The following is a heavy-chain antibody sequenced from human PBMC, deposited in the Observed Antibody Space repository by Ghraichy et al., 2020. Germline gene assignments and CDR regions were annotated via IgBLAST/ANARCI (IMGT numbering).Heavy chain of an antibody. CDR3: ARDNEWFGIPSTPLGY. V-gene: IGHV3-53*01. D-gene: IGHD3-10*01. Sequence: GGSLRLSCAASGFTVSSNYMSWVRQAPGKGLEWVSVIYSGGSTYYADSVKGRFTISRDNSKNTLYLQMNSLRAEDTAVYYCARDNEWFGIPSTPLGYWGQGTLVTVSS. J-gene: IGHJ4*02. CDR2: IYSGGST. CDR1: GFTVSSNY.